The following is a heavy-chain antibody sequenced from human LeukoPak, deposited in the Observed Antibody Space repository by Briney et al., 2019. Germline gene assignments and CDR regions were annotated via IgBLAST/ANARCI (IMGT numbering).Heavy chain of an antibody. V-gene: IGHV4-38-2*02. Sequence: SETLSLTCSVSGYSISSGFYWGWIRQPPGKGLEWIGSIFHSGSTYYNPSLKSRVTISVDTSKNQFSLKLSSVTAADTAVYYCARRGRSGTGWFDPWGQGTLVTVSS. CDR3: ARRGRSGTGWFDP. CDR1: GYSISSGFY. CDR2: IFHSGST. D-gene: IGHD1-14*01. J-gene: IGHJ5*02.